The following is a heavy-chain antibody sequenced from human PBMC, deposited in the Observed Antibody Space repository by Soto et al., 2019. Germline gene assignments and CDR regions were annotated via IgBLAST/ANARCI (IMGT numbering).Heavy chain of an antibody. CDR3: ARGYYYDN. Sequence: PSETLSLTCTVSGGSISTYYWSWIRQPPGKGLEWIGYIYYSGSTNYNPSLKSRVTISVDTSKNQFSLKLSSVTAADTAVYYCARGYYYDNWGQGTLVTV. CDR2: IYYSGST. V-gene: IGHV4-59*01. J-gene: IGHJ4*02. D-gene: IGHD1-20*01. CDR1: GGSISTYY.